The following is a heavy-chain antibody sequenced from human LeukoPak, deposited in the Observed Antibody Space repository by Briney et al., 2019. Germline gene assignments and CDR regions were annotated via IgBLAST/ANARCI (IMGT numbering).Heavy chain of an antibody. V-gene: IGHV3-30*01. CDR3: ARDASTSSYYYYMDV. J-gene: IGHJ6*03. CDR1: GFTFSTYA. D-gene: IGHD2-2*01. Sequence: PGRSLRLSCAASGFTFSTYAVHWVRQAPGKGLEWVAIISYDGTDKYYADAVKGRFTISRDNSKNTLYLQMNSLRAEDTAVYYCARDASTSSYYYYMDVWGKGTTVAVSS. CDR2: ISYDGTDK.